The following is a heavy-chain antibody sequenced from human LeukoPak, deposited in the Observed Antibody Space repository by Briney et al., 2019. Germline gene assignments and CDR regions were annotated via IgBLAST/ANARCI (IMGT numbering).Heavy chain of an antibody. Sequence: QPGGSLRLSCAASGFTVSSNYMSWVRQAPGKGLEWVSIIYSGGSTYYADSVKGRFTISRDNSKNTLYPQMNSLRAEDTAMYYCARDSSGGWFFDYWGQGTLVTVSS. D-gene: IGHD6-19*01. CDR3: ARDSSGGWFFDY. V-gene: IGHV3-53*01. CDR1: GFTVSSNY. J-gene: IGHJ4*02. CDR2: IYSGGST.